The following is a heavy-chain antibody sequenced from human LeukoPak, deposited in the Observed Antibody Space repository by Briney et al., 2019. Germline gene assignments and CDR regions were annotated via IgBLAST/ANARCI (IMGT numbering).Heavy chain of an antibody. V-gene: IGHV3-7*01. Sequence: GGSLRLSCAASGFTFSSYWMTWVRQAPGKGLEWVANIKQDGSEKYYVDSVTGRFTISRDSAKNSLSLQMNSLRAEDTAVYYCAKDAYIAARRDAFDIWGQGTMVTVSS. CDR3: AKDAYIAARRDAFDI. J-gene: IGHJ3*02. D-gene: IGHD6-13*01. CDR2: IKQDGSEK. CDR1: GFTFSSYW.